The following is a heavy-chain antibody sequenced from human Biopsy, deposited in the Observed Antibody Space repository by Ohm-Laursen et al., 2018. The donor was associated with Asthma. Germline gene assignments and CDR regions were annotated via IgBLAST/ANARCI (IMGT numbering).Heavy chain of an antibody. D-gene: IGHD6-6*01. CDR1: GGSISSGGY. J-gene: IGHJ6*02. CDR3: ARAQAAQYYYGMDV. CDR2: ISHSGST. V-gene: IGHV4-30-2*01. Sequence: SQTLSLTWTVSGGSISSGGYWTWIRQPPGKGLEWIGYISHSGSTYFNTSLKSRVTISLDRPKSQFSLKLRSVTAADTALYYCARAQAAQYYYGMDVWGQGTTVIVSS.